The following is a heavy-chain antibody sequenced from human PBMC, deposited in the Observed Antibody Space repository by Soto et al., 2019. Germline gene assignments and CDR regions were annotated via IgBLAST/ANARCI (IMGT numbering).Heavy chain of an antibody. Sequence: EVQLLESGGGLVQPGGSLRLSCAVSRFTFDDFALTWVRQTPERGLEWVSMISASGTSTYYVDSVKGRFTISRDKSNNTLYLQMNSLRVDDTALYFCAKSAWGGYCDYRGQGTQVTVSS. V-gene: IGHV3-23*01. CDR3: AKSAWGGYCDY. CDR2: ISASGTST. J-gene: IGHJ4*02. D-gene: IGHD2-21*01. CDR1: RFTFDDFA.